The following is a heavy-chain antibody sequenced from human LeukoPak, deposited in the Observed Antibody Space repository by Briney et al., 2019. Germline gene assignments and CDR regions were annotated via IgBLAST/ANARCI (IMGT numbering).Heavy chain of an antibody. CDR2: IIPILGIA. CDR1: GGTFSSYA. CDR3: ARGEVGATYDY. Sequence: ASVKVSCKASGGTFSSYAISWVRQAPGQGLEWMGRIIPILGIANYAQKFQGRVTITADKSTSTAYMELSSLRSDDTAVYYCARGEVGATYDYWGQGTLVTVSS. D-gene: IGHD1-26*01. V-gene: IGHV1-69*04. J-gene: IGHJ4*02.